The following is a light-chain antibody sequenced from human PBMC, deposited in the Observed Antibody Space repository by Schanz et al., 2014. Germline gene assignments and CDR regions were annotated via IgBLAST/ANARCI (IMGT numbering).Light chain of an antibody. CDR2: DVS. J-gene: IGLJ2*01. CDR1: SSDVGDFNF. Sequence: QSVLTQPASVSGSPGQSITISCTGTSSDVGDFNFFSWYQQHPGKAPKLMIYDVSSRPSGVSNRFSGSKSGNTASLTISGLQAEDETDYYCSSYTVTSTLVFGGGTKLTVL. CDR3: SSYTVTSTLV. V-gene: IGLV2-14*01.